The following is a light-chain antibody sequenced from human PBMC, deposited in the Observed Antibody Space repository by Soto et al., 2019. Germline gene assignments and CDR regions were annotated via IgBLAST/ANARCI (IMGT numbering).Light chain of an antibody. CDR3: QHYTKWPDT. CDR1: QSVSSN. J-gene: IGKJ1*01. Sequence: EKGMTQSPASLSVTPGERATLSCGASQSVSSNLAWYQQKPGQAPRLLIYGASTRATGIPARFSGSGSGTEFTLTISSLQSEDFTLYYRQHYTKWPDTFGQGTQVDI. V-gene: IGKV3-15*01. CDR2: GAS.